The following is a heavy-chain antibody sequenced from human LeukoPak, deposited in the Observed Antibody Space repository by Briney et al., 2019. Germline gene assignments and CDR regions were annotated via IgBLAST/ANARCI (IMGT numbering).Heavy chain of an antibody. V-gene: IGHV4-34*01. J-gene: IGHJ4*02. D-gene: IGHD1-26*01. CDR2: INHRGST. CDR1: GGSFSGYY. Sequence: SETLSLTCAVYGGSFSGYYWSWIRQPPGKGLEWIGEINHRGSTNYNPSLKSRVTISVDTSKNQFSLKLSSATAADTAVYYCARAREVGATVIDYWGQGTLVTVSS. CDR3: ARAREVGATVIDY.